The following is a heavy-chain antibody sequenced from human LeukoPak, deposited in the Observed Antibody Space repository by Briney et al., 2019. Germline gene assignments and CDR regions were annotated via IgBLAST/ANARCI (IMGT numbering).Heavy chain of an antibody. CDR1: GFTVSSNY. D-gene: IGHD6-13*01. Sequence: GGSLRLSCAASGFTVSSNYMSWVRQAPGKGLEWVSVIYSGGSTYYADSVKGRFTISRDNSKNTLYLQMNSLRAEDTAVYYCARGRRSGWYPYYGMDVWGQGTTVTVSS. CDR2: IYSGGST. V-gene: IGHV3-53*01. J-gene: IGHJ6*02. CDR3: ARGRRSGWYPYYGMDV.